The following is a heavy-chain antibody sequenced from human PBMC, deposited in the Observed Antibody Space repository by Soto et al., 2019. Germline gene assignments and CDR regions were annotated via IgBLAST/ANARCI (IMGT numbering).Heavy chain of an antibody. D-gene: IGHD3-16*01. CDR2: IYYSGST. CDR3: AATEIGEAKLSFDY. J-gene: IGHJ4*02. CDR1: GGSISSYY. Sequence: SETLSLTCTVSGGSISSYYWSWIRQPPGKGLEWIGYIYYSGSTNYNPSLKSRVTISVDTSKNQFSLKLSSVTAADTAVYYCAATEIGEAKLSFDYWGQGTLVTVS. V-gene: IGHV4-59*01.